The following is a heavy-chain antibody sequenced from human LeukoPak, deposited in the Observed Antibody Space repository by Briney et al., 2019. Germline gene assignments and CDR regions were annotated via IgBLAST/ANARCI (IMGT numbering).Heavy chain of an antibody. D-gene: IGHD3-10*01. V-gene: IGHV3-48*03. CDR1: GFTFSSYA. J-gene: IGHJ6*04. CDR3: ACGSGSFYYYYGMDV. CDR2: ISSSGSTI. Sequence: GGTLRLSCAASGFTFSSYAMNWVRQAPGKGLERVSYISSSGSTIYYADSVKGRFTISRDNAKNSLYLQMDSLRAEDTAVYYCACGSGSFYYYYGMDVWGKGTTVTVSS.